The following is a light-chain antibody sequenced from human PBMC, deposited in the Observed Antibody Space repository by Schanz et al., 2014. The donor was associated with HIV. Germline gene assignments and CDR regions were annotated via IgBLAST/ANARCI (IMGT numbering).Light chain of an antibody. Sequence: QSVLTQPPSMSAAPGQRVTISCSGGALNVGDNSVSWYQQFPGTAPRLLIYANHQRPSEIPDRFSGSKTGTSATLAISGLQTGDEADYYCATWDSALREVVFGGGTQLTVL. CDR1: ALNVGDNS. CDR3: ATWDSALREVV. J-gene: IGLJ2*01. CDR2: ANH. V-gene: IGLV1-51*01.